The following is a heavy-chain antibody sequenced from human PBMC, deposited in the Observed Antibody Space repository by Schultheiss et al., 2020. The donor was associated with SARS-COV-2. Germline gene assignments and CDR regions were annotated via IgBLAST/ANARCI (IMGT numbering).Heavy chain of an antibody. D-gene: IGHD3-16*01. CDR2: IYHSGST. J-gene: IGHJ4*02. CDR3: ARVMITFGGVGYNDY. V-gene: IGHV4-34*01. Sequence: SETLSLTCAVYGGSFSGYYWSWIRQPPGKGLEWIGSIYHSGSTNYNPSLQGRVTISVDTSKNQFSLKLSSVTAADTAVYSCARVMITFGGVGYNDYWGQGTLVTVSS. CDR1: GGSFSGYY.